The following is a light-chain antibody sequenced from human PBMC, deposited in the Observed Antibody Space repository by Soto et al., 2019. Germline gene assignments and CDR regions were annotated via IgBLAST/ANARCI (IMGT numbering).Light chain of an antibody. CDR2: KAS. CDR3: RHYNSYSEA. J-gene: IGKJ1*01. V-gene: IGKV1-5*03. CDR1: QSISVW. Sequence: DIQMTQSPSTLSASVGDRVTITCRASQSISVWLAWYQQKPGKAPKVLIYKASTLKSGVPSRFSGSGSGTEFTLTISSLQPDDFATYYCRHYNSYSEAFGQGTKVDIK.